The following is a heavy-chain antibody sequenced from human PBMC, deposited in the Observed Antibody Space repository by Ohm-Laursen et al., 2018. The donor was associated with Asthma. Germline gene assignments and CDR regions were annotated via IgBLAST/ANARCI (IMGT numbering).Heavy chain of an antibody. CDR3: ARDRIQLWLPLYYYYGMDV. CDR2: ISYDGSNK. CDR1: GFTFSSFA. V-gene: IGHV3-30-3*01. J-gene: IGHJ6*02. D-gene: IGHD5-18*01. Sequence: SLRLSCSASGFTFSSFAMHWVRQAPGKGLEWVAVISYDGSNKYYADSVKGRFTISRDNSKNTLYLQMNSLRAEDTAVYYCARDRIQLWLPLYYYYGMDVWGQGTTVTVSS.